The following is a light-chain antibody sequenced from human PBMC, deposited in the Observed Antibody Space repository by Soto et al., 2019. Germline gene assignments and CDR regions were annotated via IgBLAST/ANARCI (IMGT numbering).Light chain of an antibody. J-gene: IGKJ1*01. V-gene: IGKV3-15*01. CDR3: QQNKDWPGT. CDR2: DAS. Sequence: EIVMTQSPATLSVSPGERATLSCRASQSVSTYLAWYQQKPGQAPRLLIYDASTRATGIPVRFSGSGSGTEFTLTISSLQSEDVGIYYCQQNKDWPGTFGQGAKLEV. CDR1: QSVSTY.